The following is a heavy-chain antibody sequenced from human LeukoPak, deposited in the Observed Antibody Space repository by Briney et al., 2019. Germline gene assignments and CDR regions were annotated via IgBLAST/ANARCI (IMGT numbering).Heavy chain of an antibody. J-gene: IGHJ5*02. V-gene: IGHV1-24*01. Sequence: VASVKVSCKVSGYTLTELSMHWVRQAPGKGLEWMGGFDPEDGETIYAQKFQGRVTMTEDTSTDTAYMELSSLRSEDTAVYYCATLKDSSSSTLIWFDPWGQGTLVTLSS. CDR1: GYTLTELS. D-gene: IGHD6-6*01. CDR3: ATLKDSSSSTLIWFDP. CDR2: FDPEDGET.